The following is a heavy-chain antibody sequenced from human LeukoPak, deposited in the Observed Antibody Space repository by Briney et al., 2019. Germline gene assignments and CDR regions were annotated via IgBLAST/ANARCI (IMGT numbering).Heavy chain of an antibody. Sequence: SGGSLRLSCAASRFTVSSNYMSWVRQAPGKGLEWVSVIHDGGSTYYADSVKGRFTISRDNSKNTVYLQMNSLRAGDTAVYYCARFRVTMVLGGDYYYGMDVWGQGTTVTVSS. CDR1: RFTVSSNY. J-gene: IGHJ6*02. CDR2: IHDGGST. D-gene: IGHD3-10*01. V-gene: IGHV3-53*01. CDR3: ARFRVTMVLGGDYYYGMDV.